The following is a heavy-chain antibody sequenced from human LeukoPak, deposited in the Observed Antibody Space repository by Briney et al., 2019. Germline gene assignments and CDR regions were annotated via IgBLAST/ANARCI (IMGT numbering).Heavy chain of an antibody. D-gene: IGHD4-17*01. CDR3: AITTQDYGDWSLDY. V-gene: IGHV1-18*01. CDR2: ISAYNGNT. J-gene: IGHJ4*02. CDR1: GYTFTSYG. Sequence: ASVKVSCKASGYTFTSYGISWVRQAPGQGLEWMGWISAYNGNTNYAQKLQGRVTMTTDTSTSTAYMELRSLRSDDTAVYYCAITTQDYGDWSLDYWGQGTLVTVSS.